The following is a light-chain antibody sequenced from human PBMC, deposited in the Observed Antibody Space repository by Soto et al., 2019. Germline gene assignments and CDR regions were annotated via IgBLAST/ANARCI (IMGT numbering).Light chain of an antibody. CDR3: QQHGSSPWT. CDR1: QSVSSTY. Sequence: TQSPSSLSLSPGESATLSCKASQSVSSTYLAWFQQKPGQPPTLLIYGASSRATGIPDRFSGSGSGTDFSLTISRLEPEDFAVYYCQQHGSSPWTFGQGTKVDIK. V-gene: IGKV3-20*01. CDR2: GAS. J-gene: IGKJ1*01.